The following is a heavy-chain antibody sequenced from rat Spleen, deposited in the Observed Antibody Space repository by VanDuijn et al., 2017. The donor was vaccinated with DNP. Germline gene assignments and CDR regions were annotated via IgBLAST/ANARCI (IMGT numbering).Heavy chain of an antibody. V-gene: IGHV2-6*01. J-gene: IGHJ4*01. CDR2: MSGGGST. CDR3: ARYYGYNYYAMDA. Sequence: QVQLKESGPGLVQPSQTLSLTCSVSGFSLSSYTVSWVRQPPGKGLEWIAAMSGGGSTYYSSALESRLSISRDTSKSQVFLKMNSLQTEDTAMYFCARYYGYNYYAMDAWGQGTSVTVSS. CDR1: GFSLSSYT. D-gene: IGHD1-9*01.